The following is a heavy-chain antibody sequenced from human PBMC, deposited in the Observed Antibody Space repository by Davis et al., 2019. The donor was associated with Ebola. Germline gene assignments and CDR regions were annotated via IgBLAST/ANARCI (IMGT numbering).Heavy chain of an antibody. CDR1: GYSFSNYW. D-gene: IGHD6-13*01. V-gene: IGHV5-51*01. CDR3: ARLTISAAGLDY. Sequence: GESLKISCKASGYSFSNYWIGWVRQMPGKGLEWMGIVYPGDSDTRYSPSFQGQVTISADKSISTAYLQWSSLKASDTAMYYCARLTISAAGLDYWGQGTLVTVSS. CDR2: VYPGDSDT. J-gene: IGHJ4*02.